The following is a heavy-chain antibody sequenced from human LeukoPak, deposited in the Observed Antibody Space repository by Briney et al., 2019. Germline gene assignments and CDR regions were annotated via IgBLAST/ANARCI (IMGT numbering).Heavy chain of an antibody. D-gene: IGHD6-25*01. CDR2: INHSGST. CDR3: ARVKINGYPFIDY. J-gene: IGHJ4*02. Sequence: RPSETLSLTCTVSGGSISSSSYYWSWIRQPPGKGLEWIGEINHSGSTNYNPSLKSRVTISVDTSKNQFSLKLSSVTAADTAVYYCARVKINGYPFIDYWGQGTLVTVSS. CDR1: GGSISSSSYY. V-gene: IGHV4-39*07.